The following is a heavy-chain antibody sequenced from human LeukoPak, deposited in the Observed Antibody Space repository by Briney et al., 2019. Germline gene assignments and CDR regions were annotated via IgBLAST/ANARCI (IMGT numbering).Heavy chain of an antibody. Sequence: PGGSLRLSCAASGFTFSSYAMSWVRQVPGKGLDWVSGISTAGSYIYYADSVKGRFTISRDNAKNSLYLHMNSLRAEDTAVYYCVRRFYYDSSGFDHWGQGTLVTVSS. V-gene: IGHV3-21*01. CDR1: GFTFSSYA. J-gene: IGHJ5*02. D-gene: IGHD3-22*01. CDR3: VRRFYYDSSGFDH. CDR2: ISTAGSYI.